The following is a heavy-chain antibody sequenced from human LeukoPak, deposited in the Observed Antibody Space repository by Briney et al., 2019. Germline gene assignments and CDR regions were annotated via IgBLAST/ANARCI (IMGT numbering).Heavy chain of an antibody. J-gene: IGHJ4*02. CDR2: INHGGST. CDR3: ARGLPYYYDSSGSRHYFDY. V-gene: IGHV4-34*01. Sequence: PSETLSLTCAVYGENFSIYFYSWIRQPPGKGLEWIGEINHGGSTSYNPSLKSRVTISVDRSKNQFSLKLSSVTAADTAVYYCARGLPYYYDSSGSRHYFDYWGQGTLVTVSS. CDR1: GENFSIYF. D-gene: IGHD3-22*01.